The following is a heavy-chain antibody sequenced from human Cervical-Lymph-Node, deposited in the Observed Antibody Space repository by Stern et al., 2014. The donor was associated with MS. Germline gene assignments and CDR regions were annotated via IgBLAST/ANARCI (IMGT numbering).Heavy chain of an antibody. Sequence: QVQLVQSGDEVKKPGASVKISCKASGYTFTSYGISWVRQAPGQGLEWMGWISAYNGNTSYVQKFQDRVTMTTDRLTRTAYMDLRSLRSDDAAVYYCAREDCSSSTSCYRYFGMDVWGQGTTVTVSS. J-gene: IGHJ6*02. V-gene: IGHV1-18*01. CDR2: ISAYNGNT. CDR1: GYTFTSYG. CDR3: AREDCSSSTSCYRYFGMDV. D-gene: IGHD2-2*01.